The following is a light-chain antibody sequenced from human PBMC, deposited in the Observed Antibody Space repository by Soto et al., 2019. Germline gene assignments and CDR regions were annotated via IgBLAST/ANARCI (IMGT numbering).Light chain of an antibody. CDR3: QQLINYPQT. Sequence: DIQMTQSPSSLSASVGDRVTITCRASQSISSYLNWYQQKPGKAPKLLIYAASTLQSGVPSRFSGSGSGTEFSLTISSLQPEDFATYYCQQLINYPQTFGQGTKVDIK. J-gene: IGKJ1*01. V-gene: IGKV1-9*01. CDR1: QSISSY. CDR2: AAS.